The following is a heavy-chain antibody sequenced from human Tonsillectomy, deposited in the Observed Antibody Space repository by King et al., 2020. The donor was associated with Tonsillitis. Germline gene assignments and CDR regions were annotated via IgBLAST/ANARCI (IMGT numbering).Heavy chain of an antibody. CDR1: GFTFSSYL. Sequence: VQLVESGGGVVQPGRFLRLSCAASGFTFSSYLMHWVRQAPGKGLEWVAVISYDGNNKYYADSVKGRFTISRDNSKNTLFLQMSSLRADDTAVYYCARESLASEDSSSWYEPFDYWGQGTLVTVSS. J-gene: IGHJ4*02. D-gene: IGHD6-13*01. V-gene: IGHV3-30*04. CDR3: ARESLASEDSSSWYEPFDY. CDR2: ISYDGNNK.